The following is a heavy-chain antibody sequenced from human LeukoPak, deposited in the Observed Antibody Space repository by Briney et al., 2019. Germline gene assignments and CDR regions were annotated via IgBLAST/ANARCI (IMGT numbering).Heavy chain of an antibody. J-gene: IGHJ4*02. CDR3: GCLYYFDY. D-gene: IGHD2-15*01. CDR2: IYSGGST. V-gene: IGHV3-66*01. Sequence: GSLRLSCAASGFTVSSNYMSWVRQAPGKGLEWVSVIYSGGSTYYADSVKGRFTISRDNSKNTLYLQMNSLRAEDTAVYYCGCLYYFDYWGQGTLVTVSS. CDR1: GFTVSSNY.